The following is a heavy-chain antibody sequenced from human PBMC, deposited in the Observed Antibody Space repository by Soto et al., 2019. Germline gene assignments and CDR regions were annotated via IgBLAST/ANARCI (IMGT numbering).Heavy chain of an antibody. CDR1: GGTFSSYA. V-gene: IGHV1-69*06. J-gene: IGHJ5*02. Sequence: SVTLRCTSSGGTFSSYAISWVRHGPGQGLEWMGGIIPIFGTANYAQKFQGRVPITADKSTSTDYMELSSLRSEDTAVYYCARGYITTVTTLYRFDPCGQRILVIFSS. D-gene: IGHD4-17*01. CDR3: ARGYITTVTTLYRFDP. CDR2: IIPIFGTA.